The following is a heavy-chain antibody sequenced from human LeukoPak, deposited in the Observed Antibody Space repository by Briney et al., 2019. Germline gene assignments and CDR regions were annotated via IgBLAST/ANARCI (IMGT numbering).Heavy chain of an antibody. CDR1: GCSISSYS. V-gene: IGHV4-4*07. D-gene: IGHD6-19*01. CDR3: ARQKNSGWYWDYYYGMDV. J-gene: IGHJ6*02. Sequence: SETLTLTCTASGCSISSYSWSWIRQPAGKGLEWIGRIYTSGSTNYNPSLKSRVTMSVDTSKNQYSLKLSSVNAADTAVYYCARQKNSGWYWDYYYGMDVWGQGTTVTVSS. CDR2: IYTSGST.